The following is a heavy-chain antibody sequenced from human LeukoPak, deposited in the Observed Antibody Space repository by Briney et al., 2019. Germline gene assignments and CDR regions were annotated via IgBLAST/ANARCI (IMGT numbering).Heavy chain of an antibody. Sequence: ASVKVSCKASGGTFSSYAITWVRQAPGQGLEWMGRIIPIFGTANYAQKFQGRVTITTDEYTSTDYMELGTLRSDDTAVYYCAGEKPPGDSSNWFLEGYFDIWGQGTLVTVSS. D-gene: IGHD6-13*01. V-gene: IGHV1-69*05. CDR2: IIPIFGTA. CDR1: GGTFSSYA. J-gene: IGHJ4*02. CDR3: AGEKPPGDSSNWFLEGYFDI.